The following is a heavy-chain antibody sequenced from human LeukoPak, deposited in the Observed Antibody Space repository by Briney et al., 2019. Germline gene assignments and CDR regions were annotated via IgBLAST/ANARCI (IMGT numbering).Heavy chain of an antibody. J-gene: IGHJ2*01. V-gene: IGHV3-11*05. CDR3: TREDNWYFDL. CDR1: GFTFSDYY. CDR2: ISTGSTYT. Sequence: GGSLRLSCAASGFTFSDYYMTWIRQAPGKGLEWLSYISTGSTYTNYANSVKGRFTISRDNAKNSLYLQLNSLRAEDTAVYYCTREDNWYFDLWARGTLVTVSS.